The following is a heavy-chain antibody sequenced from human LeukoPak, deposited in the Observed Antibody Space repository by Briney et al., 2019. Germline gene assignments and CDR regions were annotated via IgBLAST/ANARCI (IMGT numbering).Heavy chain of an antibody. V-gene: IGHV3-74*01. Sequence: WGSLSLTCAASGFSFSNSWLNWVRQAPGKGLVWVSRINSDGTTTYYADSVKGRFTISRDNAKNTLFLQMNSLRPEDTALYYCASDPYLANIGTAYPHYWGQGTLVTVSS. CDR2: INSDGTTT. J-gene: IGHJ4*02. CDR1: GFSFSNSW. CDR3: ASDPYLANIGTAYPHY. D-gene: IGHD3-9*01.